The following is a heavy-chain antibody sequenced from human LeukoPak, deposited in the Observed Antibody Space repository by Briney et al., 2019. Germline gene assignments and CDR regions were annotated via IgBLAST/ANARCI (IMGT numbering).Heavy chain of an antibody. D-gene: IGHD5-18*01. CDR3: AKMILGYSYALDGDY. V-gene: IGHV3-23*01. J-gene: IGHJ4*02. CDR2: ISGSGGST. CDR1: GFTFSSYA. Sequence: PGGSLRLSCAASGFTFSSYAMSWVRQAPGKGLEWVSAISGSGGSTYYADSVKGRFTISRDNSKNTLYLQMNSLRAEDTAVYYCAKMILGYSYALDGDYWGQGTLVTVSS.